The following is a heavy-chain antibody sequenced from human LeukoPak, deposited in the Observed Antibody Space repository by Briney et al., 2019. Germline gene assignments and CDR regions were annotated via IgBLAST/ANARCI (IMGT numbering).Heavy chain of an antibody. D-gene: IGHD4-17*01. Sequence: GGSLRLSCAASGFTVSTNYMSWVRQAPGKGLEWVSVINSGGSTYYADSVKGRFTISRDNSKNTLYLQMNSLRSEDTAVYYCATQGGDDYGVAGFDYWGQGTLVTVSS. CDR3: ATQGGDDYGVAGFDY. J-gene: IGHJ4*02. CDR2: INSGGST. V-gene: IGHV3-53*05. CDR1: GFTVSTNY.